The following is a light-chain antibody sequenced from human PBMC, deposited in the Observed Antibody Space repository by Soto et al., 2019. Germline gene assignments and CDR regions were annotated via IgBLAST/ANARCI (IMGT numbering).Light chain of an antibody. CDR2: DMS. J-gene: IGKJ4*01. V-gene: IGKV3-20*01. Sequence: DIVLTQSPGTLSLSPGDRATLSCRASQSVSTSYLAWYQQKPGQPPRLLIYDMSTRATGVPARFSGSGSETEFTLTISRLEPEDFAVYYCQQYGSSPSLTFGGGTKGAIK. CDR1: QSVSTSY. CDR3: QQYGSSPSLT.